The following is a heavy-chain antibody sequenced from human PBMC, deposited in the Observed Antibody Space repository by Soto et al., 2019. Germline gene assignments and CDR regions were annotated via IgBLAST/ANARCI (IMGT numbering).Heavy chain of an antibody. CDR3: ARDRLGYTTSHFLDY. Sequence: QVQLVESGGGVVQPGRSLRLSCAASGFNFSSYCMHWVRQAPGKGLEWVAVIWYDGSQKYLADSVKGRFTISRDNSKNTLFLQMNSLRAEDTAVSFCARDRLGYTTSHFLDYWGQGTLVAVSS. V-gene: IGHV3-33*01. J-gene: IGHJ4*02. CDR1: GFNFSSYC. CDR2: IWYDGSQK. D-gene: IGHD2-2*01.